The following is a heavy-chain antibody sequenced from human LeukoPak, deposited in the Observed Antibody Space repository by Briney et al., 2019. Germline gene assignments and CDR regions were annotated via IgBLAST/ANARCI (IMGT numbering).Heavy chain of an antibody. D-gene: IGHD5-18*01. V-gene: IGHV4-59*08. CDR3: ASGDRGYSYGPLDY. CDR1: GGSISSYY. Sequence: PSETLSLTCTVSGGSISSYYWSWIRQPPGKGLEWIGYIYYSGGTNYNPSLKSRVTISVDTSKNQFSLKLSSVTAADTAVYYCASGDRGYSYGPLDYWGQGTLVTVSS. J-gene: IGHJ4*02. CDR2: IYYSGGT.